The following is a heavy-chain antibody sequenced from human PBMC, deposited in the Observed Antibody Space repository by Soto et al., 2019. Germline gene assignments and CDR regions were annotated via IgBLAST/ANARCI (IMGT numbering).Heavy chain of an antibody. CDR2: IYHTGTT. D-gene: IGHD3-10*01. CDR1: DASISSSNDY. Sequence: QLQESGPGLVKPSETLPLSCTVSDASISSSNDYWAWIRQSPGRGLEWIGSIYHTGTTYYSPSLKSRVTMSVDTSKYFFSLNLSSVTASDTAIYFCARHGPSAPRGFFDAWGQGVLVTVSS. V-gene: IGHV4-39*01. CDR3: ARHGPSAPRGFFDA. J-gene: IGHJ5*02.